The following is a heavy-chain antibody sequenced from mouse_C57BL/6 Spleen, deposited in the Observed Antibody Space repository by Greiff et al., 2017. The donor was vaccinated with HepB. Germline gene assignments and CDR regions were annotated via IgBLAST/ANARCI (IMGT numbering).Heavy chain of an antibody. CDR3: ARAVVAFDY. CDR1: GFTFSDYY. CDR2: INYDGSST. D-gene: IGHD1-1*01. V-gene: IGHV5-16*01. Sequence: EVKLVESAGGLVQPGSSMKLSCTASGFTFSDYYMAWVRQVPEKGLEWVANINYDGSSTYYLDSLKSRFTISRDNAKNILYLQMSSLKSEDTATYYCARAVVAFDYWGQGTTLTVSS. J-gene: IGHJ2*01.